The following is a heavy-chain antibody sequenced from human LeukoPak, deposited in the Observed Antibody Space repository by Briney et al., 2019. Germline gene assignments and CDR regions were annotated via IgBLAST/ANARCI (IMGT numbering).Heavy chain of an antibody. CDR1: GFTFDGYA. J-gene: IGHJ6*02. CDR2: ISWNSGSI. CDR3: AKSSRYYYYGMDV. D-gene: IGHD6-13*01. V-gene: IGHV3-9*01. Sequence: SLGLSCAASGFTFDGYAMHWVRPTPGKGLEWVSGISWNSGSIGYADSVKGRFTISRDNAKNSLYLQMNSLRAEDTALYYCAKSSRYYYYGMDVWGQGTTVTVSS.